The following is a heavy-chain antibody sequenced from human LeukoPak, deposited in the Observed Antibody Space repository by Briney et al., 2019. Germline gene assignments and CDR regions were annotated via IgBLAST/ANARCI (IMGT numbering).Heavy chain of an antibody. CDR1: GDSVSSNNGA. J-gene: IGHJ4*02. V-gene: IGHV6-1*01. CDR2: TYYRSKGYN. CDR3: ARDLGTSGWYTFDY. D-gene: IGHD6-19*01. Sequence: SQTLSLTSAISGDSVSSNNGAWNWIRQSPSRGLEWLGRTYYRSKGYNDYAVPMKGRISINPDTSKNQFSLQVNSVTPEDTAIYYCARDLGTSGWYTFDYWGQGTLVTVSS.